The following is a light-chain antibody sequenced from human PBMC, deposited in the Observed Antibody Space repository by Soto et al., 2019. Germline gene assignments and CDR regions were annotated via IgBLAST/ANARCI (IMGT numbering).Light chain of an antibody. V-gene: IGLV2-14*01. CDR1: SSDVGAYNY. CDR3: SSLITRFTYV. CDR2: EVS. Sequence: QSVLTQPASVYGSPGQSVASFCSGTSSDVGAYNYVSWYQQHPGKAPKLLRSEVSNRPSGVSDRFSGSKSGNTASLTISGLQAEDEADYYCSSLITRFTYVFGTGTKVTVL. J-gene: IGLJ1*01.